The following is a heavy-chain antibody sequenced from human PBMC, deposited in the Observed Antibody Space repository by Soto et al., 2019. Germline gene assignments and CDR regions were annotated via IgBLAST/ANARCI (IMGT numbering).Heavy chain of an antibody. J-gene: IGHJ4*02. CDR1: GFTFSNYK. CDR3: ARANVDTSVVNEYYFDY. D-gene: IGHD5-18*01. V-gene: IGHV3-21*01. Sequence: GGSLRLPCAVFGFTFSNYKMSWVRQAPGKGLEWVSSVSSTSGYIYYGESVKGRFTISRDNAKNSLYLQMNSLRAEDTAVYYCARANVDTSVVNEYYFDYWGQGTLVTVSS. CDR2: VSSTSGYI.